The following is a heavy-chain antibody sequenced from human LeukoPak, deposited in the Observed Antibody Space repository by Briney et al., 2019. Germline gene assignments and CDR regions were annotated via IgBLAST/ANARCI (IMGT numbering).Heavy chain of an antibody. D-gene: IGHD3-22*01. J-gene: IGHJ4*02. Sequence: GGSLRLSCAASGFTFRTYWMSWVRQAPGKGLEWVANINHDGSVKYYLDSVKGRFTVSRDNDKNSLYLQMNSLRAEDTAVYYWATSRDSSGVDWGQGNLVTVSS. CDR1: GFTFRTYW. V-gene: IGHV3-7*01. CDR3: ATSRDSSGVD. CDR2: INHDGSVK.